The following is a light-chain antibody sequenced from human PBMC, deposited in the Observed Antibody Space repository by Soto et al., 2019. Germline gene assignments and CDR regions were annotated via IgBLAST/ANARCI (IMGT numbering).Light chain of an antibody. Sequence: QAVVTQPPSASGTPGQRVTISCSGSSSNIGSNYVYWYQQHPGKAPKLIIYDVTKRPSGVPDRFSGSKSGNTASLIISGLQAADEAEYYCCCCSYAGSSSFRVLFGGGTKLTVL. J-gene: IGLJ2*01. CDR1: SSNIGSNY. CDR2: DVT. CDR3: CSYAGSSSFRVL. V-gene: IGLV2-11*01.